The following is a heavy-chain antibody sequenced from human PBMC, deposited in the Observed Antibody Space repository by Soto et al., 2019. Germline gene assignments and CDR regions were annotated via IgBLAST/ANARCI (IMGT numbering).Heavy chain of an antibody. V-gene: IGHV4-39*01. CDR2: IYYSGAT. CDR3: ARPRGLRLSATDVFDI. D-gene: IGHD3-16*01. Sequence: QLQLQESGPGLVKPSETLSLTCTVSGGSISNSRYYWGWIRQPPGKGLEWIGTIYYSGATYYNPSLKSRITISVDTSKNQFSLRLSSVTAADAAVYCCARPRGLRLSATDVFDIWGQGTMVTVSP. J-gene: IGHJ3*02. CDR1: GGSISNSRYY.